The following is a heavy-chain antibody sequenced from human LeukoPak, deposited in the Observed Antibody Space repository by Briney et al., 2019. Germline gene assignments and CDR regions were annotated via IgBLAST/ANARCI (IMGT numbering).Heavy chain of an antibody. CDR1: EFTFSSYS. CDR3: VKAGEVDYYYYGMDV. V-gene: IGHV3-48*02. Sequence: GGSLRLSCAASEFTFSSYSMNWVRQAPGKGLEWVSYISSSSSTIYYADSVKGRFTISRDNAKNSLYLQMNSLRDEDTAVYYCVKAGEVDYYYYGMDVWGRGTTVTVSS. J-gene: IGHJ6*02. D-gene: IGHD2-21*01. CDR2: ISSSSSTI.